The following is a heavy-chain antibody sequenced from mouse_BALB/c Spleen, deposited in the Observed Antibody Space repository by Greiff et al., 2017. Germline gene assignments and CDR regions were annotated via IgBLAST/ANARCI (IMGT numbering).Heavy chain of an antibody. CDR3: AKSPSLHYAMDY. CDR2: ISTYYGNT. V-gene: IGHV1-67*01. CDR1: GYTFTDYA. Sequence: QVQLQQSGPELVRPGVSVKISCKGSGYTFTDYAMHWVKQSHAKSLEWIGVISTYYGNTNYNQKFKGKATMTVDKSSSTAYMELARLTSEDSAIYYCAKSPSLHYAMDYWGQGTSVTVSS. J-gene: IGHJ4*01. D-gene: IGHD6-2*01.